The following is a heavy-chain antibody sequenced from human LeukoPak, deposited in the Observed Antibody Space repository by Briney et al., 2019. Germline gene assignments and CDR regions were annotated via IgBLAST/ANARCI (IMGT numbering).Heavy chain of an antibody. J-gene: IGHJ5*02. CDR3: AREITMVRGANARPFYNWFDP. CDR2: IYYSGST. Sequence: SETLSLTCTVSGGSISSYYWSWIRQPPGKVLEWIGYIYYSGSTNYNPSLKTRVTISVDTSKNLFSLKRSCVTAADTAVYYCAREITMVRGANARPFYNWFDPWGQGTLVTVSS. CDR1: GGSISSYY. V-gene: IGHV4-59*01. D-gene: IGHD3-10*01.